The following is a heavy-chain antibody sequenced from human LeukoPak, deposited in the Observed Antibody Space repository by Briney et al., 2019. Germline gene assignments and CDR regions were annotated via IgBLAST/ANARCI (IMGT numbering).Heavy chain of an antibody. CDR3: ARVGSSGSGSYYPDY. J-gene: IGHJ4*02. Sequence: SETLSLTCTAYGGSISSYYWSWIRQPAGKGLEWIGRINTSGSTNYNPSLKSRVTMSVDTSKNQFSLKLSSVTAADTAMYYCARVGSSGSGSYYPDYWGQGTLVTVSS. V-gene: IGHV4-4*07. CDR1: GGSISSYY. CDR2: INTSGST. D-gene: IGHD3-10*01.